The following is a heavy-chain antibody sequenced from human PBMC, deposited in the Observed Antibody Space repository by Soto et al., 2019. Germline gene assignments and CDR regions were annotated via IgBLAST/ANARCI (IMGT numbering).Heavy chain of an antibody. D-gene: IGHD1-1*01. CDR1: GYTFTGYG. Sequence: EVQLVESGGGLVQPGGSLRLSCAASGYTFTGYGMNWVRQAPGKGLEWISYISGAGHTIYYADSVKGRFTVSRDSATNSVYLQVSSLRDDDTAIYYCARDMNGWTGTGWFDPWGQGTLVTVTS. J-gene: IGHJ5*02. CDR3: ARDMNGWTGTGWFDP. V-gene: IGHV3-48*02. CDR2: ISGAGHTI.